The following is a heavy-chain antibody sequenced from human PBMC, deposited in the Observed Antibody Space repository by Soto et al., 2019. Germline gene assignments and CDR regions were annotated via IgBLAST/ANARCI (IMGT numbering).Heavy chain of an antibody. CDR1: GYTFTTYA. V-gene: IGHV1-3*01. CDR3: ARAGGGYCSGSSCLCDY. Sequence: ASVKVSCKASGYTFTTYAIHWVRQAPGQRLEWMGSINAGNGNTKYLQRFQGRVTITRDTSASTAYMELSSLGSEDTAVYFCARAGGGYCSGSSCLCDYGGHGTLVTVSS. CDR2: INAGNGNT. D-gene: IGHD2-2*01. J-gene: IGHJ4*01.